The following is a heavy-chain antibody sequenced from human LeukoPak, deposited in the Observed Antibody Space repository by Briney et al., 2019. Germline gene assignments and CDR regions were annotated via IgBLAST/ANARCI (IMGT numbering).Heavy chain of an antibody. CDR2: INPSGGST. Sequence: GASVKVSCRASGYTFSGYFMHWVRQAPGQGLEWMGIINPSGGSTSYAQKFQGRVTMTRDMSTSTVYMELSSLRAEDTAVYYCARADSSGYYHPINWGQGTLVTVSS. V-gene: IGHV1-46*01. D-gene: IGHD3-22*01. CDR1: GYTFSGYF. J-gene: IGHJ4*02. CDR3: ARADSSGYYHPIN.